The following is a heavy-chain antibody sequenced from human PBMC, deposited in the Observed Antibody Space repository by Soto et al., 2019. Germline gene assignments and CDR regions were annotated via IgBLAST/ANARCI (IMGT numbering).Heavy chain of an antibody. V-gene: IGHV1-69*13. J-gene: IGHJ6*02. Sequence: SVKVACKASGGTFSSYAISWVRQAPGQGLEWMGGIIPIFGTANYAQKFQGRVTITADESTSTAYMELSSLRSEDTAVYYCARFTPGGCSGGSCYSSYYYYYYGMDVWGQGTTVTVSS. CDR1: GGTFSSYA. CDR3: ARFTPGGCSGGSCYSSYYYYYYGMDV. D-gene: IGHD2-15*01. CDR2: IIPIFGTA.